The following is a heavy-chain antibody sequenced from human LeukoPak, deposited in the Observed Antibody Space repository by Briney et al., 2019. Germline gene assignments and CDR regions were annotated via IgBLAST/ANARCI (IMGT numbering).Heavy chain of an antibody. J-gene: IGHJ4*02. CDR3: ARGFGGQQLVTFDY. CDR2: IYYSGST. D-gene: IGHD6-13*01. CDR1: GGSISSGGYY. Sequence: PSQTLSLTCTVSGGSISSGGYYWSWIRQPPGKGLEWIGYIYYSGSTNYNPSLKSRVTISVDTSKNQFSLKLSSVTAADTAVYYCARGFGGQQLVTFDYWGQGTLVTVSS. V-gene: IGHV4-61*08.